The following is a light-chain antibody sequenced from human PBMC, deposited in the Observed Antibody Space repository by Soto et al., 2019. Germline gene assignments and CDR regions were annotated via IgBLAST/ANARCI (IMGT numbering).Light chain of an antibody. V-gene: IGKV3-20*01. CDR3: QQYGSSPWT. CDR2: ATS. CDR1: QSLSSN. J-gene: IGKJ1*01. Sequence: EIVLTQSPATLYVSPGERATLSCRASQSLSSNVAWYQQRPGQAPRLLIYATSSRASDVPDRFSGSGSGTDFTLTISRLEPEDFAVYYCQQYGSSPWTFGQGTKV.